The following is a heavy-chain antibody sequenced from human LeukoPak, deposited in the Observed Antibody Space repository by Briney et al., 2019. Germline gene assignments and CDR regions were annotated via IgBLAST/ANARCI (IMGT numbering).Heavy chain of an antibody. CDR1: GDCFTSYW. J-gene: IGHJ5*02. V-gene: IGHV5-51*01. Sequence: RGETLKISCKGAGDCFTSYWIGWVRQMPGKGVEGMGIINPVDPATRYRPSFQGQDTLSADTSIRPAYMQWRRLKASDTAMYYCARHSVPAVTTTYHWFDPWGQGTLVTVSS. CDR3: ARHSVPAVTTTYHWFDP. CDR2: INPVDPAT. D-gene: IGHD4-17*01.